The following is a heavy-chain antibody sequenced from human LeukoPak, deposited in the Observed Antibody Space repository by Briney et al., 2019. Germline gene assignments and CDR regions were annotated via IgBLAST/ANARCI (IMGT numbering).Heavy chain of an antibody. D-gene: IGHD3-3*01. J-gene: IGHJ6*02. Sequence: SETLSLTCTVSGGSISSGDYYWSWIRQPPGKGLEWIGYIYYSGSTYYNPSLKSRVTISVDTSKNQFSLKLSSVTAADTAAYYCARVPRQLRFFAQNYYGMDVWGQGTTVTVSS. CDR3: ARVPRQLRFFAQNYYGMDV. V-gene: IGHV4-30-4*01. CDR1: GGSISSGDYY. CDR2: IYYSGST.